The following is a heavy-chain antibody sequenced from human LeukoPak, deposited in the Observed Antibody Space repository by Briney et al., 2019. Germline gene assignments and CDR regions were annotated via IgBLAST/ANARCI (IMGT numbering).Heavy chain of an antibody. J-gene: IGHJ5*02. CDR3: ARGGIAARRGGDNWFDP. V-gene: IGHV1-2*02. Sequence: ASVKVSCKASGYTFTGYYMHWVRQAPGQGLEWMGWNNPNSGGTNYAQKFQGRVTMTRDTSISTAYMELSRLRSDDTAVYYCARGGIAARRGGDNWFDPWGQGTLVTVSS. D-gene: IGHD6-6*01. CDR2: NNPNSGGT. CDR1: GYTFTGYY.